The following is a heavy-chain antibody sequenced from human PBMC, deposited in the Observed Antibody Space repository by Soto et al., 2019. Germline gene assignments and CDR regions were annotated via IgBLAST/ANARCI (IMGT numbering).Heavy chain of an antibody. D-gene: IGHD2-2*01. V-gene: IGHV3-73*01. CDR1: GFTFSGSA. CDR2: IRSKANSYAT. CDR3: TRQLDCSSTSCYRYYYYGMDV. Sequence: PGGSLRLSCAASGFTFSGSAMHWVRQASGKGLEWVGRIRSKANSYATAYAASVKGRFTISRDDSKNTAYLQMNSLKTEDTAVYYCTRQLDCSSTSCYRYYYYGMDVWGQGTTVTVSS. J-gene: IGHJ6*02.